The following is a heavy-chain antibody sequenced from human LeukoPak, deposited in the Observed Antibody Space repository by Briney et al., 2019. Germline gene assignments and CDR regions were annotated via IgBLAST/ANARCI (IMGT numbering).Heavy chain of an antibody. J-gene: IGHJ4*02. D-gene: IGHD2-2*01. V-gene: IGHV3-30*02. Sequence: PGGSLRLSCAASGFTFSSYGMHWVRQAPGEGLEWVAFIRYDGSNKYYADSVKGRFTISRDNSKNTLYLQMNSLRAEDTAVYYCAKEGGYCSSTSCPPDYWGQGTLVTVSS. CDR2: IRYDGSNK. CDR1: GFTFSSYG. CDR3: AKEGGYCSSTSCPPDY.